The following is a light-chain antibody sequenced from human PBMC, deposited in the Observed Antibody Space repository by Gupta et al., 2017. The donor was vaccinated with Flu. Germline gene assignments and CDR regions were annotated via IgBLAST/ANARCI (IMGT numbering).Light chain of an antibody. CDR1: SSDGGGYNY. CDR2: EVS. V-gene: IGLV2-14*01. J-gene: IGLJ3*02. Sequence: QSALTQPASVSGSPGQSITIYCTGTSSDGGGYNYVSWYQQHPGTAPKLMIYEVSKRPSVVANRFSGSKSGNTASLTISGLQAEDDADYYCSSYTTSSTPVFGGGTKLTVL. CDR3: SSYTTSSTPV.